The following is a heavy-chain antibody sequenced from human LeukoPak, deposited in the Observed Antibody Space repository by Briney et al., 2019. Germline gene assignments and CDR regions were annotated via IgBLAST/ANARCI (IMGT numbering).Heavy chain of an antibody. V-gene: IGHV3-48*01. CDR3: ARDFSSTFSCRYDS. J-gene: IGHJ4*02. CDR2: VSTSSTTI. CDR1: GFTFSNYG. D-gene: IGHD2/OR15-2a*01. Sequence: PGGSLRLSCAGSGFTFSNYGMNWVRQAPGKGLEWVSYVSTSSTTIYYADSVKGGFTISRENAKNSLYLQMNSLRAEDTAVYYCARDFSSTFSCRYDSWGQGTLVTVSS.